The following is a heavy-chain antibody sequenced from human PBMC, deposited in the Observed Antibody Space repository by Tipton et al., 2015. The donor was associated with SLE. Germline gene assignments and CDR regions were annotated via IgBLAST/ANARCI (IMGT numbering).Heavy chain of an antibody. V-gene: IGHV4-34*01. CDR1: GFTVSSNY. CDR2: IYSGGST. Sequence: LRLSCAASGFTVSSNYMSWVRQAPGKGLEWVSVIYSGGSTNYNPSLKSRVTISVDTSKNQFSLKVTSVTAAETAVYYCARGRFLEWFGYFYYMDVWGKGTTVTVSS. J-gene: IGHJ6*03. CDR3: ARGRFLEWFGYFYYMDV. D-gene: IGHD3-3*01.